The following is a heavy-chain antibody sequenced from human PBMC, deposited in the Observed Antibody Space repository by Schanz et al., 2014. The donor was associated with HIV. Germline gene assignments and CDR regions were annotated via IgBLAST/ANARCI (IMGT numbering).Heavy chain of an antibody. J-gene: IGHJ4*02. V-gene: IGHV3-7*01. Sequence: EVQLVESGGGLVQSGGSLRLSCAASGFSFSNFWVTWVRQAPGKRLEWVANIKQDESEKYYVDSVKGRFTISRDNAKNSLYLNMYSLRAEDTAVYFCAKSNGGDTAVVQYYFDYWGQGTLVSVSS. D-gene: IGHD5-18*01. CDR2: IKQDESEK. CDR3: AKSNGGDTAVVQYYFDY. CDR1: GFSFSNFW.